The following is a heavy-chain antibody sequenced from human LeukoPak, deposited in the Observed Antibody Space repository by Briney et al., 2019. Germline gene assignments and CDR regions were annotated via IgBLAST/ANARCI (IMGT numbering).Heavy chain of an antibody. V-gene: IGHV4-59*01. CDR2: IYYGGST. D-gene: IGHD4-23*01. CDR3: ARDLDGDYGGVY. J-gene: IGHJ4*02. Sequence: PSETLSLTCTVSGGSISSYYWSWIRQPPGKGLEWIGYIYYGGSTNYNPSLKSRVTISVDTSKNQFSLKLSSVTAADTAVYYCARDLDGDYGGVYWGQGTLVTVSS. CDR1: GGSISSYY.